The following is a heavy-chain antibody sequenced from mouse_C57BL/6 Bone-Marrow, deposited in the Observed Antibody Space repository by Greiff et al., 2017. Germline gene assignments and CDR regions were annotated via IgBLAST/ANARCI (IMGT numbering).Heavy chain of an antibody. D-gene: IGHD2-3*01. CDR1: GYTFTSYG. CDR3: ARGGWLLRV. Sequence: VNVVESGAELARPGASVKLSCKASGYTFTSYGISWVKQRTGQGLEWIGEIYPRSGNTYYNEKFKGKATLTADKSSSTAYMELRSLTSEDSAVYFCARGGWLLRVWGQGTTLTVSS. J-gene: IGHJ2*01. CDR2: IYPRSGNT. V-gene: IGHV1-81*01.